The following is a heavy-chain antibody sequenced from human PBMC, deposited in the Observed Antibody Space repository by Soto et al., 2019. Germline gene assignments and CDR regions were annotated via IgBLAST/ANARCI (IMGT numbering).Heavy chain of an antibody. Sequence: EVQLVQSGGEVKKPGESLRISCKGSGYSFTSYSISWVRQMPGKGLEWMGKIDPSDSYTNYSPSFQGHVTFSTDKSISTAYLQWRSLKASDPAMYYCASLVRRLTHFDSWGQGTLVTVSS. CDR3: ASLVRRLTHFDS. D-gene: IGHD6-6*01. V-gene: IGHV5-10-1*01. CDR1: GYSFTSYS. CDR2: IDPSDSYT. J-gene: IGHJ4*02.